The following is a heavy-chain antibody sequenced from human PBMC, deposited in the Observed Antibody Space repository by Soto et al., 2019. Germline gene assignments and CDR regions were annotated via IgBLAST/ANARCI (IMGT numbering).Heavy chain of an antibody. Sequence: SGPTLVNPTETLTLTCTVSGFSLSNARMGVSWIRQPPGKALEWLAHIFSNDEKSYSTSLKSRLTISEDTSKSQVVLTMTNMDPVDTATYYCARMPIPATYYDCWSGYSYYYYGMDVWGQGTTVTVSS. CDR1: GFSLSNARMG. J-gene: IGHJ6*02. CDR3: ARMPIPATYYDCWSGYSYYYYGMDV. D-gene: IGHD3-3*01. CDR2: IFSNDEK. V-gene: IGHV2-26*01.